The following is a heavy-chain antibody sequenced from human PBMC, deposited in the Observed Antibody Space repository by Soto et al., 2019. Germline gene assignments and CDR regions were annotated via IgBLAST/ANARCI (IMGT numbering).Heavy chain of an antibody. V-gene: IGHV4-59*01. CDR3: ARRYGASFDY. D-gene: IGHD4-17*01. J-gene: IGHJ4*02. CDR1: GGPINTNY. Sequence: SETLSLTCNVSGGPINTNYWSWIRQPPGKGLEWIGYVSYSGSTNYNPSLKSRVTISVDTSKNQFSLKLSSVTAADTAVYYCARRYGASFDYWGQGTLGTVSS. CDR2: VSYSGST.